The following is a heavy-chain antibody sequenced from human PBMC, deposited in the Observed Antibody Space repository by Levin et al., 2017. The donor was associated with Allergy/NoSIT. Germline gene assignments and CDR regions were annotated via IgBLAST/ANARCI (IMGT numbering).Heavy chain of an antibody. CDR2: ISSSSTTI. Sequence: GGSLRLSCAASGFTFSTYSMNWVRQAPGKGLEWVSYISSSSTTIYYADSVKGRFTISRDNAKSSLYLQMDSLRDEDTAVYYCARGNAKRIPNPKQIDYWGQGTLATVSS. J-gene: IGHJ4*02. V-gene: IGHV3-48*02. CDR3: ARGNAKRIPNPKQIDY. D-gene: IGHD6-25*01. CDR1: GFTFSTYS.